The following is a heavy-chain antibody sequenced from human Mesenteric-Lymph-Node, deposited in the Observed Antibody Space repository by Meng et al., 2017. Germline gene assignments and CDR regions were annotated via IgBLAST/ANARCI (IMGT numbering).Heavy chain of an antibody. V-gene: IGHV4-59*01. CDR1: GASISNFY. CDR3: ARLRTGMTGGGFDY. Sequence: QLQAWGPGLLTSSQTLSRSCTVSGASISNFYWSWIRQPPGKELEWIGYIYNSGSTNYNPSLKSRVTMSVDTSKNQFSLKLSSMTAADTAVYYCARLRTGMTGGGFDYWGQGTLVTVSS. CDR2: IYNSGST. D-gene: IGHD1-1*01. J-gene: IGHJ4*02.